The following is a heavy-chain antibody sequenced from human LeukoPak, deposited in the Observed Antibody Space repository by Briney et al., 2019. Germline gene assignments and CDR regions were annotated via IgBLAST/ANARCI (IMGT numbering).Heavy chain of an antibody. CDR3: ARMDSRGSDNWFDP. CDR2: MNPNSGNT. D-gene: IGHD3-22*01. J-gene: IGHJ5*02. Sequence: ASVKVSCKASGYTFTSYGISWVRQATGQGLEWMGWMNPNSGNTGYAQRFQGRITMTRNTSISTAYMELSGLSYDDTAMYYCARMDSRGSDNWFDPWGQGTLVTVSS. CDR1: GYTFTSYG. V-gene: IGHV1-8*02.